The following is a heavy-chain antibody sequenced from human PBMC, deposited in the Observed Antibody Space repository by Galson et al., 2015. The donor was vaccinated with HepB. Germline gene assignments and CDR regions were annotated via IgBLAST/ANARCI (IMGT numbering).Heavy chain of an antibody. J-gene: IGHJ6*03. Sequence: SLRLSCAASGFTVSSNYMSWVRQAPGKGLEWVSVIYSGGSTYYADSVKGRFTISRDNSKNTLYLQMNSLRAEDTAVYYCARGYYYDSSGYYSHYYYYYYMDVWGKGTTVTVSS. D-gene: IGHD3-22*01. V-gene: IGHV3-66*01. CDR2: IYSGGST. CDR1: GFTVSSNY. CDR3: ARGYYYDSSGYYSHYYYYYYMDV.